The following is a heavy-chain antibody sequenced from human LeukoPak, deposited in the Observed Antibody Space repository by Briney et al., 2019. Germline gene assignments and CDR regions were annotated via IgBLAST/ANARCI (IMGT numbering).Heavy chain of an antibody. J-gene: IGHJ4*02. CDR3: ARYSSTSCYDY. CDR1: GYTFINYA. D-gene: IGHD2-2*01. V-gene: IGHV1-3*01. CDR2: INPYNGDT. Sequence: GASVKVSCKASGYTFINYAIHWVRQAPGQRLEWMGWINPYNGDTEYSQKLQGRVTITKDTSASTAYMELSSLRSEDTAVYYCARYSSTSCYDYWGQGTLVTVSS.